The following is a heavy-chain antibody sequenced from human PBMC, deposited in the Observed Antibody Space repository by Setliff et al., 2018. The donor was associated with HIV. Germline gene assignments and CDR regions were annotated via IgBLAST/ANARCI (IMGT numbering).Heavy chain of an antibody. Sequence: SETLSLTCAVSDYSISSGYYWGWIRQPPGKGLEWIGSIYHSGSTYYNPSLRSRVTISVDTSKNQFSLKLSSVTAADTAVYYCARRSVTTVTPSRPYNWFDPWGQGTLVTVSS. V-gene: IGHV4-38-2*01. CDR2: IYHSGST. D-gene: IGHD4-17*01. CDR1: DYSISSGYY. CDR3: ARRSVTTVTPSRPYNWFDP. J-gene: IGHJ5*02.